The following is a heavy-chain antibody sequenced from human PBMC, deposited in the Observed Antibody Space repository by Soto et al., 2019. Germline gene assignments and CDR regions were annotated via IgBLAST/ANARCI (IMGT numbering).Heavy chain of an antibody. Sequence: PSETLSLTCTVSGGSISSGDYYWSWIRQPPGKGLEWIAYIHYSGSTYYNPSLKSRVTISVDTSKNRFSLKLSSVTAADTAVYYCARTRYSGSYFFDYWGQGILVTVSS. J-gene: IGHJ4*02. CDR3: ARTRYSGSYFFDY. D-gene: IGHD1-26*01. V-gene: IGHV4-30-4*01. CDR1: GGSISSGDYY. CDR2: IHYSGST.